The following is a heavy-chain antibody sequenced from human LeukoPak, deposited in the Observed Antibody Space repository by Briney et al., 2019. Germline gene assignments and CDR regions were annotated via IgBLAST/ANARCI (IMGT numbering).Heavy chain of an antibody. Sequence: GGSLRLSCAASGFTFSSYWMNWVRQAPGKGLEWVANIKQDGSEKYYVDSVQGRFTISRDNAKSSLYLQMNSLRGEDTAVYYCARVDPYGSSSQGAFDIWGQGTMVIVSS. CDR2: IKQDGSEK. CDR1: GFTFSSYW. D-gene: IGHD2-15*01. CDR3: ARVDPYGSSSQGAFDI. J-gene: IGHJ3*02. V-gene: IGHV3-7*01.